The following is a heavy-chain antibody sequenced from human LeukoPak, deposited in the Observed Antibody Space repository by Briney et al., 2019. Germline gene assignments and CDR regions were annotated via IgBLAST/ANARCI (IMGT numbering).Heavy chain of an antibody. CDR3: ARGFDVGYFDY. Sequence: PSETLSLTCTVSGGSISSSSYYWAWIRQPPGKGLEWIGSIFYSGSTYYNPSLKSRVTMSVDTSKNQFSLKLSSVTAADTAVYYCARGFDVGYFDYWGQGTLVTVSS. CDR1: GGSISSSSYY. J-gene: IGHJ4*02. D-gene: IGHD2-15*01. V-gene: IGHV4-39*07. CDR2: IFYSGST.